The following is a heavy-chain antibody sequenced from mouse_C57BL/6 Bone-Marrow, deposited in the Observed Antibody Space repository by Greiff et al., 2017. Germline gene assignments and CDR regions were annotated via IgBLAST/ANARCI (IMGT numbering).Heavy chain of an antibody. CDR2: IYPGSGST. Sequence: VQLQQPGAELVKPGASVKMSCKASGYTFTSYWITWVKQRPGQGLEWIGDIYPGSGSTNYNEKFKSKATLTVDTSSSTAYMQLSSLTSEDSAVYYCARSGYYALYYYDDWGKGTTLTVSS. CDR1: GYTFTSYW. V-gene: IGHV1-55*01. CDR3: ARSGYYALYYYDD. D-gene: IGHD3-1*01. J-gene: IGHJ2*01.